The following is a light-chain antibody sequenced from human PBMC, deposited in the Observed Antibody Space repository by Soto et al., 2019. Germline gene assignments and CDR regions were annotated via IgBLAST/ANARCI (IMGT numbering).Light chain of an antibody. CDR2: DAS. J-gene: IGKJ4*01. Sequence: EIVLTQSPATLSLSPGERATLSCRASHSVSSYLVWYQQKPDQAPRLLIYDASNRATGIPARFSGSWSGTDFTLTISSLEPEDFAVYFCQQRSNWPLTFGGGTNVEIK. CDR3: QQRSNWPLT. CDR1: HSVSSY. V-gene: IGKV3-11*01.